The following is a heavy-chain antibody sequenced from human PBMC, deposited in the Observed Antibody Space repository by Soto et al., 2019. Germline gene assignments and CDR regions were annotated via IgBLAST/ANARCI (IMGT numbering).Heavy chain of an antibody. CDR2: VIPMVGTT. Sequence: QVQLVQSGAEVKKPGSSVKVSCKASGGIFSTYVITWVRQAPGQGLEWMGGVIPMVGTTNYAQKFQGRVTITADESTSTTDMELSSLRSEDTAMYYCARGSGSRVRDYYYGMDVWGQGTTVTVSS. CDR3: ARGSGSRVRDYYYGMDV. V-gene: IGHV1-69*01. D-gene: IGHD1-1*01. J-gene: IGHJ6*02. CDR1: GGIFSTYV.